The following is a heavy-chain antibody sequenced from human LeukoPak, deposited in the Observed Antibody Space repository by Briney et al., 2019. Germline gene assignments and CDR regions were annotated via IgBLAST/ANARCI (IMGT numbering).Heavy chain of an antibody. CDR2: ISGSCGST. D-gene: IGHD6-19*01. J-gene: IGHJ3*02. V-gene: IGHV3-23*01. Sequence: SGGSLRHSGAASGFTFSRYAIRGVGQAQGRGREGVSDISGSCGSTYYADSVKGRFTISRDNAKNSLYLQMNSLRAEDTALYYCAKDMGIAVASAFDIWGQGTMVTVSS. CDR3: AKDMGIAVASAFDI. CDR1: GFTFSRYA.